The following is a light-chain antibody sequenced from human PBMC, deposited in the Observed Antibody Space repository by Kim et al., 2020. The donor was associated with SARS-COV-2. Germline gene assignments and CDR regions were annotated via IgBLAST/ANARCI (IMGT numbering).Light chain of an antibody. CDR3: AAWDDRLSGRV. CDR2: GNN. J-gene: IGLJ3*02. V-gene: IGLV1-47*01. CDR1: SSNIEKNY. Sequence: GKRGTISCSGSSSNIEKNYVYWYQQVPGTAPKVLIYGNNQRPSGVPDRFSGSKSGTSASLAISGLRSEDEADYYCAAWDDRLSGRVFGGGTQLTVL.